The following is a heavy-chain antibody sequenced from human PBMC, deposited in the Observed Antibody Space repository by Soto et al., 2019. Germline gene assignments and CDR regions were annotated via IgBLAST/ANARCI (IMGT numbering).Heavy chain of an antibody. CDR1: GFTFSNAW. Sequence: GGSLRLSCAASGFTFSNAWMNWVRQAPGKGLEWVGRIKSKTDGGTTDYAAPVKGRFTISRDDSKNTLYLQMNSLKTEDTAVYYCTTDDYCNYYSRYYYYGMYVWGQGSTVTVSS. J-gene: IGHJ6*02. V-gene: IGHV3-15*07. CDR3: TTDDYCNYYSRYYYYGMYV. D-gene: IGHD4-4*01. CDR2: IKSKTDGGTT.